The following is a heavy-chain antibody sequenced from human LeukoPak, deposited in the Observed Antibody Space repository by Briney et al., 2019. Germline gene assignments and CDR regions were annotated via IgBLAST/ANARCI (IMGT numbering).Heavy chain of an antibody. Sequence: GGSLRLSCAASGFTFSTYSMNWVRQAPGKGLEWVSSISSSSSTIYYADSVKGRFTISRDNAKNSLYLQMNSLRAEDTAVYYCARVWVGATDYWGQGTLVTVSS. D-gene: IGHD1-26*01. J-gene: IGHJ4*02. V-gene: IGHV3-48*04. CDR3: ARVWVGATDY. CDR1: GFTFSTYS. CDR2: ISSSSSTI.